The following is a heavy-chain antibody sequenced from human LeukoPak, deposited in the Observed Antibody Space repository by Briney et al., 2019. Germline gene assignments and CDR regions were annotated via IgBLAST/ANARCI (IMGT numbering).Heavy chain of an antibody. D-gene: IGHD6-19*01. CDR1: GFPFTTYA. V-gene: IGHV3-30-3*01. Sequence: GRSLRLSCAASGFPFTTYAMHWVRQAPGKGLEWVTVISYDGSNNYYADSVKGRFTISRDNPKNTLYLQMNSLRTEDTAVYYCARDVGYSSGWYDYYYGVDVWGQGTTVTVSS. CDR3: ARDVGYSSGWYDYYYGVDV. CDR2: ISYDGSNN. J-gene: IGHJ6*02.